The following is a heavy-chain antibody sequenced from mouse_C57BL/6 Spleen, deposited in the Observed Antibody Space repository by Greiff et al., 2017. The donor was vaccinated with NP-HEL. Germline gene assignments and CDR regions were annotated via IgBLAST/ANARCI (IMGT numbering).Heavy chain of an antibody. CDR3: ARGDGKYYFDY. J-gene: IGHJ2*01. CDR1: GYTFTSYW. D-gene: IGHD2-1*01. Sequence: QVQLQQPGAELVRPGTSVKLSCKASGYTFTSYWMHWVKQRPGQVLEWIGVIDPSDSYTNYNQKFKGKATLTVDTSSSTAYMQLSSLTSEDSAVYYCARGDGKYYFDYWGQGTTLTVSS. V-gene: IGHV1-59*01. CDR2: IDPSDSYT.